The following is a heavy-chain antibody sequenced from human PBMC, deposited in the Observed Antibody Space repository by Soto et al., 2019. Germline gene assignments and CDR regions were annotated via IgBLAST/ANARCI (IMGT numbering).Heavy chain of an antibody. J-gene: IGHJ4*02. CDR2: INHSGST. D-gene: IGHD6-19*01. CDR1: GGSFSGYY. CDR3: ARGYGSNFVC. V-gene: IGHV4-34*01. Sequence: QVQLQQWGAGLLKPSETLSLTCAVYGGSFSGYYWNWIRQPPGKGLEWIGEINHSGSTYYNPSLKSRVTISGDTSKNQFSMQLSSVTAAGTAVYFCARGYGSNFVCWGQGTLVTVSS.